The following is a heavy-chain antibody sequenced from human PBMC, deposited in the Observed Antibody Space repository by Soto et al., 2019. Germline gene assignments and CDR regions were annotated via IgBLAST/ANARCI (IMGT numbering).Heavy chain of an antibody. CDR3: ARPMVGPSSNFDY. CDR2: IYPRDSDI. CDR1: GYSFANYW. V-gene: IGHV5-51*01. Sequence: GESLKISCKGSGYSFANYWIGWVRQMPGKGLEWMGIIYPRDSDIRYSPSFQGQVIISADKSISTAYLQWSSLKASDSATYCCARPMVGPSSNFDYWGQGTLVTVSS. J-gene: IGHJ4*02. D-gene: IGHD1-26*01.